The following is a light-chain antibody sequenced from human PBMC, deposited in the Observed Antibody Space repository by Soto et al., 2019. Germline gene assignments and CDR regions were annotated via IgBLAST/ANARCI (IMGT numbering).Light chain of an antibody. CDR3: QHYNSYSEA. V-gene: IGKV1-5*03. CDR1: QTISGS. Sequence: EIQMTQSPATLSGSSGDRATLSCRASQTISGSLAWYQQKPGQAPKLLIYRASRMTSGVPCRFSGSGSGTDFTLTISSLQSDDFATYYCQHYNSYSEAFGQGTKVDI. J-gene: IGKJ1*01. CDR2: RAS.